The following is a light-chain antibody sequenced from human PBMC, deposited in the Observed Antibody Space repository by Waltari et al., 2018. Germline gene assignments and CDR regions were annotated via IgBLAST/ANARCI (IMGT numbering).Light chain of an antibody. J-gene: IGKJ2*02. Sequence: DTVMTHFPATLSVSVGEAATLSCRASQGVRGNLAWYQQKPGQAPRLLIYGGTTRAPGVPARFSGRGFGTEFSLTISSLQSEDSAVYYCQQYDQWPMCTFGQGTKLEI. CDR3: QQYDQWPMCT. V-gene: IGKV3-15*01. CDR1: QGVRGN. CDR2: GGT.